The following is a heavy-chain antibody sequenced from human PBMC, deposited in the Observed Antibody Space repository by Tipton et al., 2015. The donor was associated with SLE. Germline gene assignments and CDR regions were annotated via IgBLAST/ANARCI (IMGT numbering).Heavy chain of an antibody. CDR1: GFTFSSYW. Sequence: SLRLSCAASGFTFSSYWMHWVRQAPGKGLVWVSRINSDGSSTSYADSVKGRFTISRDNAKNTLYLQMNSLRAEDTAVYYCARGRGLWFGEFPFDYWGQGTLVTVSS. CDR3: ARGRGLWFGEFPFDY. V-gene: IGHV3-74*01. D-gene: IGHD3-10*01. J-gene: IGHJ4*02. CDR2: INSDGSST.